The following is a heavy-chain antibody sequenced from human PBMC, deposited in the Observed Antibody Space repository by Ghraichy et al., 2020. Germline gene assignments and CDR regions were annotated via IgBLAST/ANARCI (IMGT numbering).Heavy chain of an antibody. D-gene: IGHD6-13*01. CDR3: ARLPLPRRAAVGDWYFDL. J-gene: IGHJ2*01. V-gene: IGHV3-48*01. Sequence: GESLNISCEGSGFSFSDYSMIWVRLTPRKALEWVSYITGSSITIFYTDSVKGRFTISRDNAKNSLYLQMNSLRAEDTAVYYCARLPLPRRAAVGDWYFDLWGRGPLITV. CDR2: ITGSSITI. CDR1: GFSFSDYS.